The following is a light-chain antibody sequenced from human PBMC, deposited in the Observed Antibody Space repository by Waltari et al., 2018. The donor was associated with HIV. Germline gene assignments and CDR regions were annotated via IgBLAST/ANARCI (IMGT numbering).Light chain of an antibody. Sequence: SYELTQPPSVSVSPGQTASITCSGDKLGDKYACWYQQKPGQSPVLVIYQDSKRPSGIPVRFSGSNSGNTATLTISGTQAMDEADYYCQAWDSSTVVFGTGTKVTVL. CDR3: QAWDSSTVV. CDR1: KLGDKY. CDR2: QDS. J-gene: IGLJ1*01. V-gene: IGLV3-1*01.